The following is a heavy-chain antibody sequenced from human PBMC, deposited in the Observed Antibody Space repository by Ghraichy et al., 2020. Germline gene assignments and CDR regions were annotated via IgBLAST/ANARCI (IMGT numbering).Heavy chain of an antibody. D-gene: IGHD6-13*01. CDR2: IWYDGSNK. CDR1: GFTFSSYG. Sequence: GGSLRLSCAASGFTFSSYGMHWVRQAPGKGLEWVAVIWYDGSNKYYADSVKGRFTISRDNSKNTLYLQMNSLRAEDTAVYYCAREYSSSWYDAWGQGTLVTVSS. V-gene: IGHV3-33*01. CDR3: AREYSSSWYDA. J-gene: IGHJ5*02.